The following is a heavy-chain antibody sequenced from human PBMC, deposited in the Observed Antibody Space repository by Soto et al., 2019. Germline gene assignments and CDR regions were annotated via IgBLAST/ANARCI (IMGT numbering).Heavy chain of an antibody. CDR1: GHTFTSYG. V-gene: IGHV1-18*04. J-gene: IGHJ6*02. Sequence: QVQLVQSGAEVKKPGASVKVSCKASGHTFTSYGISWVRQAPGQGLEWMGWISAYNGNTNYAQKLQGRVTMTTDTSTSTADMELRSLRSDDTAVYYCARAGYCSGGSCSETDYYYYGMDVWGQGTTVTVSS. D-gene: IGHD2-15*01. CDR2: ISAYNGNT. CDR3: ARAGYCSGGSCSETDYYYYGMDV.